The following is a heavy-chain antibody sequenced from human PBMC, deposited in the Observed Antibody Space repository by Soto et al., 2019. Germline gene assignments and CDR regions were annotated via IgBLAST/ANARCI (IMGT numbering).Heavy chain of an antibody. CDR2: IYYSGST. CDR1: GGSISSYY. CDR3: ARQYDFWGGYYYMDV. J-gene: IGHJ6*03. Sequence: QVQLQESGPGLVKPSETLSLTCTVSGGSISSYYWSWIRQPPGKGLEWIGYIYYSGSTNYNPSLKSRVTISGDTSKNQFSLKLSSVTAADTAVYYCARQYDFWGGYYYMDVWGKGTTVTVSS. V-gene: IGHV4-59*08. D-gene: IGHD3-3*01.